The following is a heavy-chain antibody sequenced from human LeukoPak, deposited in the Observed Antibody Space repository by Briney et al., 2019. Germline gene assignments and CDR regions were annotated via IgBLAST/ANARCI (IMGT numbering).Heavy chain of an antibody. Sequence: GASVKVSCKASGYTFTAYYMHWVRQAPGQGLEWMGWISPKSGVTNYAQKFQGRVTMTGDTSMSTAYMELSSLRSEDTAVYYCARRGSGSYVLDYWGQGTLVTVSS. J-gene: IGHJ4*02. CDR2: ISPKSGVT. D-gene: IGHD3-10*01. CDR3: ARRGSGSYVLDY. CDR1: GYTFTAYY. V-gene: IGHV1-2*02.